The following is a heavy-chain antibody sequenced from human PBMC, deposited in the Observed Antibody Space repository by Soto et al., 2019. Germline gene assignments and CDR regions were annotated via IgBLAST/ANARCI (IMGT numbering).Heavy chain of an antibody. D-gene: IGHD2-21*01. CDR3: ARGVRGAYGLDI. CDR2: ISSDGSRT. Sequence: EVQLVESGGGLVQPGGSLRLSCAASGFTFSSHWLHWVRQAPGKGLVWVSRISSDGSRTNYVDSVKGRFTISRDNAKHTVYLQMNSLRAEETAVYYCARGVRGAYGLDIWGQGTMVTVSS. V-gene: IGHV3-74*01. J-gene: IGHJ3*02. CDR1: GFTFSSHW.